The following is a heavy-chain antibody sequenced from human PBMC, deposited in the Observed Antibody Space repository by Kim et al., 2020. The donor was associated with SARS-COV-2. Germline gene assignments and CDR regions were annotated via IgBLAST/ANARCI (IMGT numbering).Heavy chain of an antibody. V-gene: IGHV3-33*01. CDR2: IWYDGSNK. D-gene: IGHD6-13*01. CDR3: ASPSSSWYYFDY. Sequence: GGSLRLSCAASGFTFSSYGMHWVRQAPGKGLEWVAVIWYDGSNKYYADSVKGRFTISRDNSKNTLYLQMNSLRAEDTAVYYCASPSSSWYYFDYWGQGTLVTVSS. J-gene: IGHJ4*02. CDR1: GFTFSSYG.